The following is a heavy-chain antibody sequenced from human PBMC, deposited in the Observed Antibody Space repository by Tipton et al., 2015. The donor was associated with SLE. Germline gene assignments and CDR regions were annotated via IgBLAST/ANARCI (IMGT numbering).Heavy chain of an antibody. J-gene: IGHJ4*02. Sequence: TLSLTCSVSGGSISGSYWSWIRQPPRKGLEWIGYIYYSGSTNYNPSLMSRVTISVDTSKNQFTLKLNSVTAADTAVYYCARGRGSSSSGHYWGQGTLVTVSS. V-gene: IGHV4-59*12. CDR3: ARGRGSSSSGHY. CDR1: GGSISGSY. CDR2: IYYSGST. D-gene: IGHD6-6*01.